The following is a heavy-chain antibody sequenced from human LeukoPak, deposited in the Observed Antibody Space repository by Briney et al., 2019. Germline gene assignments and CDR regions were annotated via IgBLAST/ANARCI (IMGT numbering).Heavy chain of an antibody. J-gene: IGHJ4*02. D-gene: IGHD1-26*01. CDR3: ARSYVGAQGYYFDY. V-gene: IGHV4-4*08. CDR2: IYTSGST. CDR1: GGSISSYY. Sequence: SETLSLTCTVSGGSISSYYWSWIRQPPGKGLEWIGRIYTSGSTNYNPSLKSRVTISVDTSKNQFSLKLSSVTAADTAVYYCARSYVGAQGYYFDYWGQGTLVTVSS.